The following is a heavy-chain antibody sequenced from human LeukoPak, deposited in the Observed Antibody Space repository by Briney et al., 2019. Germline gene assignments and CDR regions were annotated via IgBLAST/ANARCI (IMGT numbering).Heavy chain of an antibody. V-gene: IGHV3-23*01. CDR3: AKWARYCTNGVCYYFDY. Sequence: GGSLRLSCAASGFTFSSYAMSWVRQAPGKGLEWVSSISGRGDNTHYADSVKGRFTISRDNSKNTLYLQMNSLRAEDTAVYYCAKWARYCTNGVCYYFDYWGQGTLVTVSS. J-gene: IGHJ4*02. D-gene: IGHD2-8*01. CDR2: ISGRGDNT. CDR1: GFTFSSYA.